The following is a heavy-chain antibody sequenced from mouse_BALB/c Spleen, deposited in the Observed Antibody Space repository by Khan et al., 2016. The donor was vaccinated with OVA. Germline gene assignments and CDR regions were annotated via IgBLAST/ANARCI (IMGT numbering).Heavy chain of an antibody. CDR2: INPATDYT. CDR1: GYTFTSYW. Sequence: QVQLKQSGAELAKPGASVKMSCKASGYTFTSYWMHWVKQRPGQGLEWIGYINPATDYTEYNQKFKNKATLTADKSSSTAYMQLSSLTSEDSAVYSCVNHGSNSTGFTYWGQGTPGTVSA. V-gene: IGHV1-7*01. D-gene: IGHD1-1*01. CDR3: VNHGSNSTGFTY. J-gene: IGHJ3*01.